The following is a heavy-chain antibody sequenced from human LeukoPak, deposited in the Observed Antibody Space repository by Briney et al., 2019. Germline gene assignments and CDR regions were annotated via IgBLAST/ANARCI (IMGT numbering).Heavy chain of an antibody. V-gene: IGHV3-21*01. J-gene: IGHJ6*04. CDR1: GFTFSTHS. Sequence: GGSLRLSCAASGFTFSTHSMNWVRQAPGKGPEWVSAINAASNVIYYAESVKGRFTISRDNAKNSLYLQMNSLRAEDTAVYYCAELGITMIGGVWGKGTTVTISS. D-gene: IGHD3-10*02. CDR2: INAASNVI. CDR3: AELGITMIGGV.